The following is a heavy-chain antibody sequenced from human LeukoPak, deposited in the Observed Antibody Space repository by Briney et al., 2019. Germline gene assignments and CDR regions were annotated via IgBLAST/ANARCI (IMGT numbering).Heavy chain of an antibody. CDR1: GFTFSSYW. D-gene: IGHD6-13*01. CDR3: ARYNAAAGDY. J-gene: IGHJ4*02. Sequence: GGSLRLSCAASGFTFSSYWMQWVGQTPGKGLVWVSRIKNDGSVTNYADSVKGRYTISRDNAKNTLYLQMNSLRAEDTVVYYCARYNAAAGDYWGQGTLVTVSS. V-gene: IGHV3-74*01. CDR2: IKNDGSVT.